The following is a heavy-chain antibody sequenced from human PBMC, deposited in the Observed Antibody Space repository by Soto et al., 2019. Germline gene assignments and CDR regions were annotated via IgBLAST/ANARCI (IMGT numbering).Heavy chain of an antibody. Sequence: GGSLRLSCAASGFTFSSYSMNWVRQAPGKGLEWVSSISSSSSYIYYADSVKGRFTISRDNAKNSLYLQMNSLRAEDTAVYYCATPGYSSSWQMGWFDPWGQGTLVTVSS. CDR1: GFTFSSYS. CDR3: ATPGYSSSWQMGWFDP. V-gene: IGHV3-21*01. CDR2: ISSSSSYI. D-gene: IGHD6-13*01. J-gene: IGHJ5*02.